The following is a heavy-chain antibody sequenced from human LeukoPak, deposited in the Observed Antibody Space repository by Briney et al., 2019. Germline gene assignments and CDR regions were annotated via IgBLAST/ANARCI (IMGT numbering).Heavy chain of an antibody. V-gene: IGHV1-69*13. J-gene: IGHJ5*02. Sequence: SVKVSCKASGGTFSSYAISWVRQAPGQGLEWMGGIIPIFGRANYAQKFQGRLTITADESTSTAYMELSSLRSEDTAVYYCARSITIFGVAGPFDPWGQGTLVTVSS. CDR1: GGTFSSYA. CDR2: IIPIFGRA. CDR3: ARSITIFGVAGPFDP. D-gene: IGHD3-3*01.